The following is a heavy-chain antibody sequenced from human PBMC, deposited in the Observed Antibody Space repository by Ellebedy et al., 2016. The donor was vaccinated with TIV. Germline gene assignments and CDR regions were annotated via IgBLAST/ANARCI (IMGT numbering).Heavy chain of an antibody. CDR2: ISSSSNTI. J-gene: IGHJ3*02. Sequence: GESLKISCATSGFTFSTYSMNWVRQAPGKGLEWVSYISSSSNTIYYADSVKGRFTISRDNAKNSLYLQMNSLRAEDTAVYYCARVKSIRDLDALDMWGQGTVVTVSS. D-gene: IGHD2-21*02. CDR1: GFTFSTYS. V-gene: IGHV3-48*01. CDR3: ARVKSIRDLDALDM.